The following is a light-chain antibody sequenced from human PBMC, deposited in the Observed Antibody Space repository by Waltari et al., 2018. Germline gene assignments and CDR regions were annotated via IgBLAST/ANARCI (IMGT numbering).Light chain of an antibody. CDR1: ERISRW. CDR3: QQYNTYPWT. V-gene: IGKV1-5*03. J-gene: IGKJ1*01. CDR2: QAS. Sequence: DIQMTQSPSTLSASVGDRVTITCRASERISRWLAWYQQKPGMAPKLLIYQASSLEDGVPSRFSGSGFETEFSVSISSLQPEDFTTYYCQQYNTYPWTFGQGTKVEIK.